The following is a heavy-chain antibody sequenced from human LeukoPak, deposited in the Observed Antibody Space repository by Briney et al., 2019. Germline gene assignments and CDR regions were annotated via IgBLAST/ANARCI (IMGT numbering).Heavy chain of an antibody. J-gene: IGHJ4*02. V-gene: IGHV3-23*01. Sequence: GGSLRLSCAASGFTFNNYAMSWVRQTPGKGLEWVSVISGSGSNTYYADSVKGRFTISRDNSKNTLYLQMNSLRAEDTAVYYCAKSPVVVTALFDYWGQGTLVTVSS. CDR2: ISGSGSNT. CDR1: GFTFNNYA. D-gene: IGHD2-21*02. CDR3: AKSPVVVTALFDY.